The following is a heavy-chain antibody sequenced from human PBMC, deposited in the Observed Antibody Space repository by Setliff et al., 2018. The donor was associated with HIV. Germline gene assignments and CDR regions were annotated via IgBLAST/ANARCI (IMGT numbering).Heavy chain of an antibody. D-gene: IGHD1-1*01. CDR2: IDPSGSRI. J-gene: IGHJ4*02. Sequence: PGGSLRLSCAGSGFIISNSILTWVRQVPGKGLEWVSAIDPSGSRIFYSDSVKGRFTISRDNSKNTLYLQVNSLRPEDTAVYYCASARIPTGGTSTSFDYWGQGTLVTAPQ. V-gene: IGHV3-23*01. CDR1: GFIISNSI. CDR3: ASARIPTGGTSTSFDY.